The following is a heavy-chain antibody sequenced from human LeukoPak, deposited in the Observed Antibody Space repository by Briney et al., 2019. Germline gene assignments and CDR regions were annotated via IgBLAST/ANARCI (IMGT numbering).Heavy chain of an antibody. Sequence: GSLSLSCAASGFTFTKYCITGVRQPPGKGLEGVANVREDGSEKYYLDCVRRRFLTFSDNLKNSVDLQMNSMRPEETAVYYCARPSYHSTRTINNFYHYMDAWGRGNTVTVSS. J-gene: IGHJ6*03. V-gene: IGHV3-7*01. CDR3: ARPSYHSTRTINNFYHYMDA. CDR2: VREDGSEK. D-gene: IGHD2-2*01. CDR1: GFTFTKYC.